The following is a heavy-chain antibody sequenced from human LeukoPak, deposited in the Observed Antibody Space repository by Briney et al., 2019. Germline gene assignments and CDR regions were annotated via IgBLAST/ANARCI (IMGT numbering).Heavy chain of an antibody. V-gene: IGHV3-74*01. CDR2: INSDGSST. J-gene: IGHJ4*02. Sequence: GGSLRLSCAASGFTFSSYWMHWVRQAPGKGLVWVSRINSDGSSTSYADSVKGRFTISRDNAKNTLYLQMNSLRAEDTAVYYCASVWHYYDSSGYYFDYWGQGTLVTDSS. CDR1: GFTFSSYW. CDR3: ASVWHYYDSSGYYFDY. D-gene: IGHD3-22*01.